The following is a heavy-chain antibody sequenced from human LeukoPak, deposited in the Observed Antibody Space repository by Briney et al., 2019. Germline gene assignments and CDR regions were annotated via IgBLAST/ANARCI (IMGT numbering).Heavy chain of an antibody. V-gene: IGHV3-30*02. CDR2: IRYDGSNK. D-gene: IGHD3-10*01. CDR3: TRGPPDGSGNYYPGDF. Sequence: GGSLRLSCAASGFTFSSYGMHWVRQAPGKGLEWVAFIRYDGSNKYYADSVKGRFTISRDNSKNTLYLQMNSLRVEDTAVYYCTRGPPDGSGNYYPGDFWGQGTLVTVSS. CDR1: GFTFSSYG. J-gene: IGHJ4*02.